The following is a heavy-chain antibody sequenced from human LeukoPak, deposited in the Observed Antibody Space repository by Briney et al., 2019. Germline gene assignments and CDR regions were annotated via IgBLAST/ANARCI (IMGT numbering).Heavy chain of an antibody. CDR3: ARGRPLHYYDSSGYYKNLPFDY. CDR1: GFTFSSYS. V-gene: IGHV3-21*01. Sequence: PGGSLRLSCAASGFTFSSYSMNWVRQAPGKGLEWVSSISRSSSYIYYADSVKGRFTISRDNAKNSLYLQMNSLRAEDTAVYYCARGRPLHYYDSSGYYKNLPFDYWGQGTLVTVSS. D-gene: IGHD3-22*01. CDR2: ISRSSSYI. J-gene: IGHJ4*02.